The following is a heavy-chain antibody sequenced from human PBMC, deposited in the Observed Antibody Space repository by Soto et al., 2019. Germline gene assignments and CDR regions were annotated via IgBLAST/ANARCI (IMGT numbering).Heavy chain of an antibody. D-gene: IGHD5-18*01. V-gene: IGHV3-30-3*01. CDR2: VSYDGGSK. CDR3: ARAEMDTSMAFFDH. J-gene: IGHJ4*02. CDR1: GFSFRNYP. Sequence: GGSLRLSCAASGFSFRNYPMHWVRQAPGRGLEWVAVVSYDGGSKFYADSVQGRFTISRDNAKNILSLQMSSLRPEDAALYYCARAEMDTSMAFFDHWGQGTLVTVSS.